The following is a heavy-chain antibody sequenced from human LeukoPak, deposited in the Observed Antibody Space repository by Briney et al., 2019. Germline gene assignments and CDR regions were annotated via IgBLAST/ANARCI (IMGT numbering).Heavy chain of an antibody. D-gene: IGHD6-19*01. CDR2: IYYRGTT. J-gene: IGHJ4*02. CDR1: GGSISTSSYF. V-gene: IGHV4-39*01. CDR3: ARQVVAVAGTGYFDY. Sequence: SETLSLTCTVAGGSISTSSYFWGWIRQPPGKGLEWIGSIYYRGTTYYSPSLKSRVTISVDTSKNQFSLELSSVTAADTAVYFCARQVVAVAGTGYFDYWGQGTLVTVSS.